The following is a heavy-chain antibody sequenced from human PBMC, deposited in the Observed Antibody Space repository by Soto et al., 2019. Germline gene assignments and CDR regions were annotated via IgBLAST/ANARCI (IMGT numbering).Heavy chain of an antibody. CDR1: GFSLSTSGLS. CDR3: AHSLRLGYLDY. D-gene: IGHD3-16*01. CDR2: IYWDDDK. J-gene: IGHJ4*02. Sequence: QITLKESGPTLVKPTQTLTLTCTFSGFSLSTSGLSVGWIRQPPGKALEWLALIYWDDDKRYRPSLKSRLTXTTXTSTTQVVLIMTNMDPVDTATYYCAHSLRLGYLDYWGQGTLVTVSS. V-gene: IGHV2-5*02.